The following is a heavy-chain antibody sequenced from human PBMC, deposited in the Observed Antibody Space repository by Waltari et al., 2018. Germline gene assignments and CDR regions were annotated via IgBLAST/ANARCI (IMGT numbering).Heavy chain of an antibody. D-gene: IGHD3-16*02. V-gene: IGHV4-38-2*02. Sequence: QVQLQELGPGLVKPSETLSLTCAVSGYSISSGYYWGWIRQPPGKGLEWIGSIYHSGSTYYNPSRRSRVTISVDTSKNQFSLKLSSVTAADTAVYYCARDRTRYDYVWGSYRHTPFDYWGQGTLVTVSS. CDR1: GYSISSGYY. CDR2: IYHSGST. CDR3: ARDRTRYDYVWGSYRHTPFDY. J-gene: IGHJ4*02.